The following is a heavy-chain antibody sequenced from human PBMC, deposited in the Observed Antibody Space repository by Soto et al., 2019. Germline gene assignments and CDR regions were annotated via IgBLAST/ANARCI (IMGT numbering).Heavy chain of an antibody. CDR2: ISIHNGNT. J-gene: IGHJ6*03. CDR3: SSRTTVDNFEDYKDV. Sequence: QAQLLQSGGELKKSGASVKVSCKASGYTFNTYGISWVRQAPGQGLEWMAWISIHNGNTNFAQKFQGRVTVTTDTSTSTANMGLRTLRSDDTAVYCCSSRTTVDNFEDYKDVWGKGTAVTFSS. CDR1: GYTFNTYG. D-gene: IGHD4-4*01. V-gene: IGHV1-18*04.